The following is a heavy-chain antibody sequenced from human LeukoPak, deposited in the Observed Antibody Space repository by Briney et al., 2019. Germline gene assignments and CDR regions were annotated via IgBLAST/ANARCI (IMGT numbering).Heavy chain of an antibody. CDR3: GRGMSYDSPDI. Sequence: ASVKVSCKASGYTFTSYGISWVRHAPGQGLEWMGWISAYNGNTNYAQKLQGRVTMTTDTSTSTAYLELRSPRSDDTAVYYCGRGMSYDSPDIWGQGTMVTVSS. D-gene: IGHD5-12*01. J-gene: IGHJ3*02. V-gene: IGHV1-18*01. CDR1: GYTFTSYG. CDR2: ISAYNGNT.